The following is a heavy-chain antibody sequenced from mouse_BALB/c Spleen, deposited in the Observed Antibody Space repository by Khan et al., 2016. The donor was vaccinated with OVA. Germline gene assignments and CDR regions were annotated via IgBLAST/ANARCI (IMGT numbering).Heavy chain of an antibody. Sequence: QVRLQQSGAELVRPGASVKLSCKASGYTFTNSWINWVKQRPGQGLEWIGNIYPSDSYTNYNQNFKDKATLTVDKSSTTAYLHLSSPTSEDSAVYYCTREVRLHYYAMDFWGQGTSVTVSS. D-gene: IGHD2-14*01. J-gene: IGHJ4*01. CDR1: GYTFTNSW. CDR3: TREVRLHYYAMDF. CDR2: IYPSDSYT. V-gene: IGHV1-69*02.